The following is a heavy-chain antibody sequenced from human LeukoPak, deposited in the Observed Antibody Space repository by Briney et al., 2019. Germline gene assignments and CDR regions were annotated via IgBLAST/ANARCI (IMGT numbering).Heavy chain of an antibody. J-gene: IGHJ1*01. Sequence: ASVKVSCKVSGYTLTELSMHWVRQAPGKGLEWMGGFDPEDGETIYAQKFQGRVTMTEDTSTDTAYMELSSLRSEDTAVYYCATASRMSSSSPYFQHWGQGTLVTVSS. CDR2: FDPEDGET. V-gene: IGHV1-24*01. D-gene: IGHD6-6*01. CDR1: GYTLTELS. CDR3: ATASRMSSSSPYFQH.